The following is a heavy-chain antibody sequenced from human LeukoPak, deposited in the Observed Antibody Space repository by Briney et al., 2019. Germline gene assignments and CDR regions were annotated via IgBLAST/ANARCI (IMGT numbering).Heavy chain of an antibody. V-gene: IGHV4-34*01. J-gene: IGHJ4*02. D-gene: IGHD2-15*01. Sequence: SSETLSLICAVYGGSFSGYYWRWMRQPRGKGLEWIGEINHCGSTNYNTSLKSRVTISVDTPKIQFSLKLSSVTAADTAVYYCARRYCSGGSCYAVRYWGQGTLVTVSS. CDR3: ARRYCSGGSCYAVRY. CDR2: INHCGST. CDR1: GGSFSGYY.